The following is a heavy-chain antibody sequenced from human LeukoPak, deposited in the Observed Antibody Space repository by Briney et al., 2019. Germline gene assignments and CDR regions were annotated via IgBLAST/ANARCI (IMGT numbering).Heavy chain of an antibody. D-gene: IGHD3-3*01. CDR1: GGSFSGYY. J-gene: IGHJ4*02. Sequence: SETLSLTCAVYGGSFSGYYWSWIRQPPGKGLEWIGEINHSGTTNYNPSLKSRVTISVDTSKKQFSLKLSSVTAADTAVYYCARRPTRNFWSGYYKDWGQGTLVTVSS. CDR3: ARRPTRNFWSGYYKD. CDR2: INHSGTT. V-gene: IGHV4-34*01.